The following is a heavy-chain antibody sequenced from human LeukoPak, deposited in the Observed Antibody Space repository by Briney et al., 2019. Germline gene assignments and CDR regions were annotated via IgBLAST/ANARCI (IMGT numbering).Heavy chain of an antibody. Sequence: GGSLRLSCAASGFTFSDYYMSWIRQAPGKGLEWVSYISSSGSTIYYADSVKGRFTISRDNAKNSLYLQMNSLRAEDTAVYYCARAGVATITDYYCYYMDVWGKGTTVTVSS. CDR1: GFTFSDYY. J-gene: IGHJ6*03. CDR2: ISSSGSTI. CDR3: ARAGVATITDYYCYYMDV. D-gene: IGHD5-12*01. V-gene: IGHV3-11*01.